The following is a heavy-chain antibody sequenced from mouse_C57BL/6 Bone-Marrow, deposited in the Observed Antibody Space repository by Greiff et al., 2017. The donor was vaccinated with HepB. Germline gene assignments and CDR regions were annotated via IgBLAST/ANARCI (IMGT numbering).Heavy chain of an antibody. CDR3: ARLSRSPYYFDY. CDR2: IRNKANGYTT. CDR1: GFTFTDYY. Sequence: EVQLVESGGGLVQPGGSLSLSCAASGFTFTDYYMSWVRQPPGKALEWLGFIRNKANGYTTEYSASVKGRFTISRDNSQSILYLQMNALRAEDSATYYCARLSRSPYYFDYWGHGTTLTVSS. V-gene: IGHV7-3*01. J-gene: IGHJ2*01.